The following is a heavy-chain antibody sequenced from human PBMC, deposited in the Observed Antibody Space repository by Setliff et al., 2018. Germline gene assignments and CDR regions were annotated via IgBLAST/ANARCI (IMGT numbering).Heavy chain of an antibody. V-gene: IGHV4-39*01. CDR2: IYSSGTT. J-gene: IGHJ3*02. Sequence: SETLSLTCTVSGGSISTSSHHWVWIRQSPGKGLEWIGTIYSSGTTYYNLSLKSRVTISLDTSKSQFSLNLGSVTAADTAVYYCTRRPRGRVAFDIWGQGTMVTV. D-gene: IGHD3-10*01. CDR3: TRRPRGRVAFDI. CDR1: GGSISTSSHH.